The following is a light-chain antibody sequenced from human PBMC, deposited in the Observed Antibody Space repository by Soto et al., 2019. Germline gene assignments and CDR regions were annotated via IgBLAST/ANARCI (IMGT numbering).Light chain of an antibody. CDR2: AAT. Sequence: DIQVTQSPSSLSASVGYRITITCRTSQNINTYLNWYQQNPGKVPKLLISAATNLQSGVPSRFSGSGSGTEFSLTITSLQADDFATYYCQQTEDNPRTFGQGTKV. J-gene: IGKJ1*01. CDR3: QQTEDNPRT. CDR1: QNINTY. V-gene: IGKV1-39*01.